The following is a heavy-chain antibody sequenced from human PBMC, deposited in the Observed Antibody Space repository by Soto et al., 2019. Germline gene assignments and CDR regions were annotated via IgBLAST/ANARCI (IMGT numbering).Heavy chain of an antibody. CDR3: ERRRSESGLFDY. CDR1: GGAISGRSNY. Sequence: SETLCLTCTVSGGAISGRSNYWVWIRQPPGKGLEYIGSIYSGGSTYYNPSLKSRVTLSVDATQNQFSLRLTSVTAADTAVYYCERRRSESGLFDYWGLGTLITVSS. V-gene: IGHV4-39*01. D-gene: IGHD3-22*01. J-gene: IGHJ4*02. CDR2: IYSGGST.